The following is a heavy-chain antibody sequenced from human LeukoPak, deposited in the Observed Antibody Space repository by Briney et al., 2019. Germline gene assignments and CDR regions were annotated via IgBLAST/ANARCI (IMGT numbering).Heavy chain of an antibody. J-gene: IGHJ4*02. Sequence: ASVKVSCKASGYTFTSYDTNWVRQATGQGLEWMGWMNPNSGNTGYAQKFQGRVTMTRNTSISTAYMELSSLRSEGTAVYYCARGSGGSYYFDYWGQGTLVTVSS. V-gene: IGHV1-8*01. CDR1: GYTFTSYD. CDR2: MNPNSGNT. CDR3: ARGSGGSYYFDY. D-gene: IGHD1-26*01.